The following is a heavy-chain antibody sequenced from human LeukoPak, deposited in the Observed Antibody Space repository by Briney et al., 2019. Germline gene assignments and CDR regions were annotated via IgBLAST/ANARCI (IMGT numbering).Heavy chain of an antibody. Sequence: PGGSLRLSCTASGFTVSRNYMAWVRQAPGKGLECVSVVYSGGNTKYAESVKGRFTISRDNSKNTLSLQMSSLRAEDTAVYYCARDLSGCYTYDYWGQGTLVTVSS. CDR3: ARDLSGCYTYDY. J-gene: IGHJ4*02. D-gene: IGHD3-3*01. CDR2: VYSGGNT. V-gene: IGHV3-53*05. CDR1: GFTVSRNY.